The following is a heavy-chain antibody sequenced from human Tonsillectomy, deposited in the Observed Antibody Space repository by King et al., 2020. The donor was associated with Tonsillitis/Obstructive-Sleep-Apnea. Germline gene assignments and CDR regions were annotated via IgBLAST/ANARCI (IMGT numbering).Heavy chain of an antibody. V-gene: IGHV4-34*01. CDR3: ARADFVLVPVVMGGGFDH. Sequence: VQLQQWGKGLLKPSETLSLTCAVYGGSFSDYYWSWIRQAPGKGLEWIGEISHSGSPTYNPSLKSRVTMTIDTSKNQFSLKMKSVTAADTAVYYCARADFVLVPVVMGGGFDHWGQGTLVTVSS. CDR2: ISHSGSP. D-gene: IGHD2-2*01. CDR1: GGSFSDYY. J-gene: IGHJ4*02.